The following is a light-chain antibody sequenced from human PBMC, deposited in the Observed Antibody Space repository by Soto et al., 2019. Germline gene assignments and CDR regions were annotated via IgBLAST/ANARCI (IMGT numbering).Light chain of an antibody. CDR1: QSISSW. V-gene: IGKV1-5*03. CDR2: KAS. J-gene: IGKJ1*01. CDR3: QQYNSYPWT. Sequence: DIQMTQSPSILSASVGDRVTITCRASQSISSWLAWFQQKPGRAPKLLIHKASTLESGVPSRFSGSGSGAGFSLTISSLQPDDFATYYCQQYNSYPWTFGQGTKVDIK.